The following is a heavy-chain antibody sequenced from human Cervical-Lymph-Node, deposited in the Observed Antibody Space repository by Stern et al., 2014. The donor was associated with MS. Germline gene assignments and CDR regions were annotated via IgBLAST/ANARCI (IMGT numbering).Heavy chain of an antibody. V-gene: IGHV4-59*01. CDR3: ARSRDAYSPLAY. J-gene: IGHJ4*02. D-gene: IGHD5-24*01. CDR2: IYYSGST. Sequence: QLQLQESGPGLVKPSETLSLTCTVSGGSISGYDCSWIRQPPAKGLKWIGHIYYSGSTNYIPSLKSRVSISIDTPKNQFSLKLSSVTAADTAVYYCARSRDAYSPLAYWGQGALVTVSS. CDR1: GGSISGYD.